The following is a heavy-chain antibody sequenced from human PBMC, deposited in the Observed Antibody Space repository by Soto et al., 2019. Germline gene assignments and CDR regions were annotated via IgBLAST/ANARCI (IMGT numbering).Heavy chain of an antibody. J-gene: IGHJ3*02. CDR3: TRDPRDYYDSSGYYSKDDAFDI. D-gene: IGHD3-22*01. CDR1: GFTFGDYA. V-gene: IGHV3-49*03. Sequence: GGSLRLSCTASGFTFGDYAMSWFRQAPGKGLEWVGFIRGKAYGGTTEYAASVKGRFTISRDDSKSIAYLQMNSLKTEDTAVYYCTRDPRDYYDSSGYYSKDDAFDIWGQGTMVTVSS. CDR2: IRGKAYGGTT.